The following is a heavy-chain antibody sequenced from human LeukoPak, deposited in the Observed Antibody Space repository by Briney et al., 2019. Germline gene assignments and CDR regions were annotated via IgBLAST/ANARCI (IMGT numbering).Heavy chain of an antibody. CDR2: IYYSGST. J-gene: IGHJ5*02. V-gene: IGHV4-59*08. CDR1: GGSISTYY. Sequence: SETLSLTCSVSGGSISTYYWSWIRQPPGKGLEWIGYIYYSGSTKYNPSLKSRVTISVDTSKNQFSLNLSSVTAADTAVYYCARHLGNWFDLRGKGALVIVSS. CDR3: ARHLGNWFDL.